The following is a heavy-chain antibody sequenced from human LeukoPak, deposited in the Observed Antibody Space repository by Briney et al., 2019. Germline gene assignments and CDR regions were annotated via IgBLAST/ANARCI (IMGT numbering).Heavy chain of an antibody. V-gene: IGHV3-23*01. CDR1: GFTFSTYA. J-gene: IGHJ4*02. CDR2: ISNGGVST. D-gene: IGHD2-2*01. CDR3: AKLSSVSSQDFDY. Sequence: GGSLRLSCAASGFTFSTYAMTWVRQAPGKGLDWVSVISNGGVSTYYADSVKGRFTISRDNSKDTLYLEMNSPRAEDTALYYCAKLSSVSSQDFDYWAREPWSPSPQ.